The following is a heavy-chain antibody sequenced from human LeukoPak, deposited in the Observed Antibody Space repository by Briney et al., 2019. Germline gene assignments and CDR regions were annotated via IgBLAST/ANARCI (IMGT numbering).Heavy chain of an antibody. CDR1: GGSISSSSYY. D-gene: IGHD3-3*01. CDR3: ARVTIFGVIRGDYYDY. V-gene: IGHV4-39*07. CDR2: IYYSGST. Sequence: PSETLSLTCTVSGGSISSSSYYWGWIRQPPGKGLEWIGSIYYSGSTYYNPSLKSRVTISVDTSKNQFSLNLNSVTAADTAVYYCARVTIFGVIRGDYYDYWGQGTLVTVSS. J-gene: IGHJ4*02.